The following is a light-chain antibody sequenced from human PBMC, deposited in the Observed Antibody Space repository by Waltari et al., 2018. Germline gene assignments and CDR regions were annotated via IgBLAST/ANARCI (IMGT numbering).Light chain of an antibody. CDR2: LAS. CDR3: MQARQTPWT. V-gene: IGKV2-28*01. CDR1: QSLLHSNGYNY. Sequence: DIMMTQSPLSLPVTPGEPASISCRSSQSLLHSNGYNYLDWYLQKPGQSPQVLIYLASYRASGVPDRFSGSGSGTEFTLKISRVEAEDVGVYYCMQARQTPWTFGQGTKVEIK. J-gene: IGKJ1*01.